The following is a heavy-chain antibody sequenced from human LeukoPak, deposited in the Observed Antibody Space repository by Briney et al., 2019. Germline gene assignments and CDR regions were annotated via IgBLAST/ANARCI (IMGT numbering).Heavy chain of an antibody. CDR2: INHSGST. CDR3: ARGRTPTVTFDY. D-gene: IGHD4-17*01. CDR1: GGSFSGYY. J-gene: IGHJ4*02. V-gene: IGHV4-34*01. Sequence: PSESLSLTCAVYGGSFSGYYWTWIRQPPGKGLEWIGEINHSGSTNYNPSLTSRVTISVDTSKNHFSLSLSSVTAADTSIYFCARGRTPTVTFDYWGQGTLVTVSS.